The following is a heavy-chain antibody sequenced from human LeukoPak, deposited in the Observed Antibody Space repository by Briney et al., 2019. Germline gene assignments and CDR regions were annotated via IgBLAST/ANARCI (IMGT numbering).Heavy chain of an antibody. CDR3: ARAPGYSSGWYGARGTSRYFDY. CDR1: GGSFSGYY. CDR2: INHSGST. V-gene: IGHV4-34*01. D-gene: IGHD6-19*01. Sequence: SETLSLTCAVYGGSFSGYYWSWIRQPPGKGLEWIGEINHSGSTNYNPSLKSRVTISVDTLKNQFSLKLSSVTAADTAVYYCARAPGYSSGWYGARGTSRYFDYWGQGTLVTVSS. J-gene: IGHJ4*02.